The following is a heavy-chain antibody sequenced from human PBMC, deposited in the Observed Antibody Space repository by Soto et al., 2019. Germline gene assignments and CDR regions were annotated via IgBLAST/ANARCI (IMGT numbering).Heavy chain of an antibody. D-gene: IGHD3-10*01. CDR2: ISSSGNYA. CDR1: GFTFSDYY. J-gene: IGHJ4*02. V-gene: IGHV3-11*06. Sequence: QVQLVESGGGLVKPAGSLRLSCAASGFTFSDYYMSWIRQAPGKGLEWISYISSSGNYADYADSMKGRFSISRDNAKNSLYLKVHSLRAEDTAVYYCARSSGSYWWEFDYWGQGTLVTVSS. CDR3: ARSSGSYWWEFDY.